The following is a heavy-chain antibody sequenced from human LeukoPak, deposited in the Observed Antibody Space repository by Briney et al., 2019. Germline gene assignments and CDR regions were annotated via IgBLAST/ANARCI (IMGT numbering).Heavy chain of an antibody. V-gene: IGHV3-21*01. D-gene: IGHD3-9*01. Sequence: PGGSLRLSCAASGFIFSNYAMSWVRQAPGKGLEWVSSISSSSSYIYYADSVKGRFTISRDNAKNSLYLQMNSLRAEDTAVYYCARGGGSRYYDILTGYNRRFDYWGQGTLVTVSS. CDR2: ISSSSSYI. CDR1: GFIFSNYA. J-gene: IGHJ4*02. CDR3: ARGGGSRYYDILTGYNRRFDY.